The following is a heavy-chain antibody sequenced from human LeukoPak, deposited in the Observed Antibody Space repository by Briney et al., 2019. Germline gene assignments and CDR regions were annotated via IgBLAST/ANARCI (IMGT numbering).Heavy chain of an antibody. CDR3: AKDRGRGSYWGPGGY. Sequence: PGGSLRLSCAASGFTFSSYSMNWVRQAPGKGLEWVAVISYDGSNKYYADSVKGRFTISRDNSKNTLYLQMNSLRAEDTAVYYCAKDRGRGSYWGPGGYWGQGTLVTVSS. D-gene: IGHD1-26*01. J-gene: IGHJ4*02. V-gene: IGHV3-30*18. CDR2: ISYDGSNK. CDR1: GFTFSSYS.